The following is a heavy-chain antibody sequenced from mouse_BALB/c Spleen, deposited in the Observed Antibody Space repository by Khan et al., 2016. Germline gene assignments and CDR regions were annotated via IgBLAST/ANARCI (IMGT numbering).Heavy chain of an antibody. V-gene: IGHV4-1*02. CDR1: GFDFSRYW. J-gene: IGHJ1*01. CDR2: INPDSRTI. Sequence: EVQLQESGGGLVQPGGSLKLSCAASGFDFSRYWMSWVRQAPGKGLEWIGEINPDSRTINYTPSLKDKFIISRDNAKNTLYLQMSKVRSEDTDLYYGASTFWYFDVWGAGTTVTVSS. CDR3: ASTFWYFDV.